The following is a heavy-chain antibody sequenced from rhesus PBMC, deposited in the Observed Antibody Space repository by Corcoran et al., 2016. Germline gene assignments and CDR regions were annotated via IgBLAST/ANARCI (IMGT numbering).Heavy chain of an antibody. CDR1: GGSMDAYY. J-gene: IGHJ4*01. V-gene: IGHV4-165*02. Sequence: QVQLLESGPGLVKPSETLSLTCTVSGGSMDAYYWNWIRQSPGKGLEWFGYIGGRSGTASSIPSLESRFTFSSDTSKNQFSLRLTSVTAADTAIYYCARHISGSYFDYWGQGVMVTVSS. CDR2: IGGRSGTA. CDR3: ARHISGSYFDY.